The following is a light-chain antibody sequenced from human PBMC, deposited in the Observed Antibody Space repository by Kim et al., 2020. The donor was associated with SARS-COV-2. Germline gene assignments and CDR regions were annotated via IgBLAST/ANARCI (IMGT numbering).Light chain of an antibody. V-gene: IGLV2-14*04. CDR3: NSYTSSTSDV. CDR1: SSDVGHYNS. CDR2: DVT. J-gene: IGLJ1*01. Sequence: GQSITISGTGTSSDVGHYNSVSWYQQHPGKAPKLMIYDVTKRPSGVSIRFSGSKSGNTASLTISGLQAEDEADYYCNSYTSSTSDVFGTGTKVTVL.